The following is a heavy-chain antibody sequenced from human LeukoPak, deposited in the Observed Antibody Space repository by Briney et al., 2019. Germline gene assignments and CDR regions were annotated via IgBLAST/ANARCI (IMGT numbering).Heavy chain of an antibody. CDR3: ARDRGYSSSWYYFDY. D-gene: IGHD6-13*01. CDR2: IYTSGST. Sequence: SETLSLTCTDPGGSISSYYWSSIRQPARKGLERIGRIYTSGSTNYTPSLKSRVTMSVDTSKNQFSLKLSSVTAADTAVYYCARDRGYSSSWYYFDYWGQGTLVTVSS. J-gene: IGHJ4*02. V-gene: IGHV4-4*07. CDR1: GGSISSYY.